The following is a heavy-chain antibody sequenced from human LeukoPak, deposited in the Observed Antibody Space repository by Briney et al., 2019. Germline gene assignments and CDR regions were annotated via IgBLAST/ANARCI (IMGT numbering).Heavy chain of an antibody. D-gene: IGHD6-13*01. CDR1: GYSISSGYY. CDR2: IYHSGST. Sequence: SETLSLPCTVSGYSISSGYYWGWIRQPPGKGLEWIGSIYHSGSTYYNPSLKSRVTISVDTSKNQFSLKPSSVTAADTAVYYCARGSSRRSSSRYYFDYWGQGTLVTVSS. J-gene: IGHJ4*02. CDR3: ARGSSRRSSSRYYFDY. V-gene: IGHV4-38-2*02.